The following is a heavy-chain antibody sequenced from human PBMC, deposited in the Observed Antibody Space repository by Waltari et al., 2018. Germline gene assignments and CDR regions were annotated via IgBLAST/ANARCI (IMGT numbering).Heavy chain of an antibody. V-gene: IGHV3-30*18. Sequence: QVQLVESGGGVVQPGRSLRLSCAASGFTFSSYGMHWVRQAPGKGLEWVAVISYDGSNKYYADSVKGRFTISRDNSKNTLYLQMNSLRAVDTAVYYCAKDNVPRIAVAGSTFDYWGQGTLVTVSS. CDR2: ISYDGSNK. CDR3: AKDNVPRIAVAGSTFDY. J-gene: IGHJ4*02. CDR1: GFTFSSYG. D-gene: IGHD6-19*01.